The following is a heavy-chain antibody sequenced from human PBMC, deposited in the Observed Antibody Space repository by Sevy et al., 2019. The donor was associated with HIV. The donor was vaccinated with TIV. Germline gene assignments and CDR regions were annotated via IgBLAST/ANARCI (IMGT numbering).Heavy chain of an antibody. D-gene: IGHD6-19*01. CDR1: GFTFSSYA. CDR3: ARLPSPGIAVAAQARGAFDI. J-gene: IGHJ3*02. Sequence: GESLKISCAASGFTFSSYAMHWVRQAPGKGLEWVAVISYDGSNKYYADSVKGRFTISRDNSKNTLYLQMNSLGAEDTAVYYCARLPSPGIAVAAQARGAFDIWGQGTMVTVSS. V-gene: IGHV3-30-3*01. CDR2: ISYDGSNK.